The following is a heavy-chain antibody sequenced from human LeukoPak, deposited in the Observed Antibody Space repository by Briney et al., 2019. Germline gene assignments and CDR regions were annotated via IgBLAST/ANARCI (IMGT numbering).Heavy chain of an antibody. CDR1: GFTFTSYA. CDR3: AKGKQQLATYFDY. Sequence: GGSLRLSCAASGFTFTSYAMSWVRQAPGRGPEWVSAISDSGGSTYYSYSVKGRFTISRDNSKNTLYLQMNSLRAEDTAVYYCAKGKQQLATYFDYWGQGTLVTVSS. J-gene: IGHJ4*02. CDR2: ISDSGGST. V-gene: IGHV3-23*01. D-gene: IGHD6-13*01.